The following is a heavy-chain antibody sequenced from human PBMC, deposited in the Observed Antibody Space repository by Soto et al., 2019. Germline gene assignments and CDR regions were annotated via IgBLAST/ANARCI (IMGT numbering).Heavy chain of an antibody. J-gene: IGHJ6*04. CDR1: GGSISSGDDF. Sequence: QVQLQESGPGLVKPSQTLSLTCTVSGGSISSGDDFWTWIRQPPGKGLEWIGYIYYSGSTYYNPSLKSRLTMSVDTSKNQFSLKLSSVTAADTAVYYCARDRAKWKDYYCYGMDVWGKGTTVTVSS. V-gene: IGHV4-30-4*01. CDR3: ARDRAKWKDYYCYGMDV. D-gene: IGHD1-20*01. CDR2: IYYSGST.